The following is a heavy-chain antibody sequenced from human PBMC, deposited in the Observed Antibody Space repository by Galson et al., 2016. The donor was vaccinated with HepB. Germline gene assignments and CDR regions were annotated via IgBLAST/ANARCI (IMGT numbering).Heavy chain of an antibody. Sequence: SLRLSCAASGFTFSSYGMHWVRQAPGKGLEWVAAISYDGSHKYYADSVKGRFTISRDNSKNTMYLQVNSLRAEDTAVYYCGKRIPVAGSWGGGLDYWGQGTLVTVSS. CDR1: GFTFSSYG. CDR2: ISYDGSHK. D-gene: IGHD6-19*01. CDR3: GKRIPVAGSWGGGLDY. J-gene: IGHJ4*02. V-gene: IGHV3-30*18.